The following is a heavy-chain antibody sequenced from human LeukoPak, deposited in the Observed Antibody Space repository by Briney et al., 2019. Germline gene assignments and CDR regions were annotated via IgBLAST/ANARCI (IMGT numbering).Heavy chain of an antibody. D-gene: IGHD3-10*01. J-gene: IGHJ6*03. V-gene: IGHV4-59*01. CDR1: GGSISSYY. CDR3: ARDHGYYGSGSYSPYRGYYYMDV. CDR2: IYYSGST. Sequence: SETLSLTCTVSGGSISSYYWSWIRQPPGKGLEWIGYIYYSGSTNYNPSLKSRVTISVDTSKNQFSLKLSSVTAADTAVYYCARDHGYYGSGSYSPYRGYYYMDVWGKGTTVTISS.